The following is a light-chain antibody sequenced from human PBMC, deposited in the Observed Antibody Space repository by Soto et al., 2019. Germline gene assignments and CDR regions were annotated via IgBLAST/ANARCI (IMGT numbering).Light chain of an antibody. V-gene: IGKV3-11*01. Sequence: EIVLTQSPATLSLAPVERATLSCRASPRVTNYLAWYQQKPGQAPRLVIYGACNRATGIPARFSGSGSGTDFTLTISRLEPEDFAVYYCQQLNIWPPVTFGQGPRLEL. CDR3: QQLNIWPPVT. J-gene: IGKJ5*01. CDR2: GAC. CDR1: PRVTNY.